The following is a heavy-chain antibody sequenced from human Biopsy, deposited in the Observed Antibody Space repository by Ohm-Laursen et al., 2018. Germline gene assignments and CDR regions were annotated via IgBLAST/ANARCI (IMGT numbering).Heavy chain of an antibody. CDR3: ARTPRDSFWSGSYKRGLWFDP. J-gene: IGHJ5*02. Sequence: TLSLTCTVSGGSISSSTYWWGWIRQPPEKGLDWIGSIYYSGSTYYNPSLKSRVTISKDTSKNQFSLQVNSVTAADTAVYYCARTPRDSFWSGSYKRGLWFDPWGQGTLVIVSS. CDR1: GGSISSSTYW. CDR2: IYYSGST. D-gene: IGHD3-3*01. V-gene: IGHV4-39*07.